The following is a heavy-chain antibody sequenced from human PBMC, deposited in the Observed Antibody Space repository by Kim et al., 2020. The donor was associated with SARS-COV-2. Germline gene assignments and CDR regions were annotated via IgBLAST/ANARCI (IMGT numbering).Heavy chain of an antibody. CDR3: ARATTLTVEYIFDY. J-gene: IGHJ4*02. V-gene: IGHV4-34*01. Sequence: SETLSLTCAVYGGSFSGYYWSWIRQPPGKGLEWIGEINHSGSTNYNPSLKSRVTISVDTSKNQFSLNLSSVTAADTAAYYCARATTLTVEYIFDYWGQGT. CDR2: INHSGST. D-gene: IGHD4-17*01. CDR1: GGSFSGYY.